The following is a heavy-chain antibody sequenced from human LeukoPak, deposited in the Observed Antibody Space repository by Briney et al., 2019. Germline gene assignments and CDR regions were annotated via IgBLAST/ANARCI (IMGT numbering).Heavy chain of an antibody. CDR2: ISYDGSNK. V-gene: IGHV3-30-3*01. D-gene: IGHD4-23*01. J-gene: IGHJ4*02. CDR1: GFTFSSYA. CDR3: ARDGDYGGHVDY. Sequence: GGSLRLSCAASGFTFSSYAMHWVRQAPGKGLGWVAVISYDGSNKYYADSVKGRFTISRDNSKNTLYLQMNSLRADDTAVYYCARDGDYGGHVDYWGQGTLVTVSS.